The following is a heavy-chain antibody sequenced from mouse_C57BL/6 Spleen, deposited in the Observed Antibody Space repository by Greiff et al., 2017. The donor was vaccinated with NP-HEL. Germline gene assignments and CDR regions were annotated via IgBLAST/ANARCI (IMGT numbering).Heavy chain of an antibody. V-gene: IGHV5-4*01. Sequence: EVQVVESGGGLVKPGGSPKLSCAASGFTFSSYAMSWVRQTPEKRLEWVATISDGGSYTYYPDNVKGRFTISRDNAKNNLYLQMSHLKSEDTAMYYCARVGYYGSSSYFDVWGTGTTVTVSS. J-gene: IGHJ1*03. CDR3: ARVGYYGSSSYFDV. CDR1: GFTFSSYA. D-gene: IGHD1-1*01. CDR2: ISDGGSYT.